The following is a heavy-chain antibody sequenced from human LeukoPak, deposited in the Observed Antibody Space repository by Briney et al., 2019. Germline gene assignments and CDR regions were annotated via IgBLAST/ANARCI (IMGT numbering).Heavy chain of an antibody. J-gene: IGHJ4*02. D-gene: IGHD7-27*01. CDR3: ARDLTGDFDH. CDR2: INSDESST. Sequence: PGGSPRLSCAASGFTFSSYWMHWVRQAPGKGLVWVSHINSDESSTNYADSVKGRFTISRDNAKNTLYLQMNSLRAEDTAVYFCARDLTGDFDHWGQGTLVTVSS. CDR1: GFTFSSYW. V-gene: IGHV3-74*01.